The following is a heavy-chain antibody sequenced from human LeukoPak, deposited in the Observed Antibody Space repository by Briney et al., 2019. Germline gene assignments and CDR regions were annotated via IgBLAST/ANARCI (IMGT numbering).Heavy chain of an antibody. Sequence: SETLSLTCTVSGGSISSSTYYWGWIRQPPGEGLEWIGSIHYRGSTSYNPSLKSRVTISVDTSKNQFSLKLSSVTAADTAVYYCARGRYSNGNWFDPWGQGTLVTVSS. CDR3: ARGRYSNGNWFDP. V-gene: IGHV4-39*07. D-gene: IGHD6-19*01. CDR2: IHYRGST. CDR1: GGSISSSTYY. J-gene: IGHJ5*02.